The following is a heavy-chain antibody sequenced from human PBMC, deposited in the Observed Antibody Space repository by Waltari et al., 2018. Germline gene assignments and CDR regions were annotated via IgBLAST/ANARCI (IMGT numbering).Heavy chain of an antibody. D-gene: IGHD5-12*01. CDR2: IYTHENT. Sequence: EVQLVESGGGLIQPGGSLRLSCAASGCIVSRNYMAWVRQAPGKGLEWVSVIYTHENTFCSASLRGRFTISRDSSDNTLSLQVDNLRTEDAGIYYCASGREGCSGYSYWGRGTLVTVSS. CDR1: GCIVSRNY. J-gene: IGHJ4*02. V-gene: IGHV3-53*01. CDR3: ASGREGCSGYSY.